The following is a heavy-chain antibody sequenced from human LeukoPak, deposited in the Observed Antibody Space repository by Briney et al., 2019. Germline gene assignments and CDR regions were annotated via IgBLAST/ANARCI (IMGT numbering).Heavy chain of an antibody. D-gene: IGHD3-3*01. CDR2: IYHSGST. Sequence: SETLSLTCAVSGYSISSGYYWGWIRQPPGKGLEWIGSIYHSGSTYYNPSLRSRVTISVDTSKNQFSLKLSSVTAADTAVYYCARTDFWSGYYRNFDYWGQETLVTVSS. CDR3: ARTDFWSGYYRNFDY. CDR1: GYSISSGYY. J-gene: IGHJ4*02. V-gene: IGHV4-38-2*01.